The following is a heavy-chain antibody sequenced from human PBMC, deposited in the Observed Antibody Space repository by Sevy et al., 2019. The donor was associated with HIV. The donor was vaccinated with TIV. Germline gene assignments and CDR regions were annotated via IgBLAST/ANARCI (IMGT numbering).Heavy chain of an antibody. CDR2: IIPIFGTA. CDR1: GGTFSSYA. Sequence: ASVKVSCKASGGTFSSYAISWVRQAPGQGLEWMGGIIPIFGTANYEQKFQGRVTITADKSTSTAYMELSSLRSEDTAVYYCASARGIRNGLGRNYCYYMDVWGKGTTVTVSS. CDR3: ASARGIRNGLGRNYCYYMDV. J-gene: IGHJ6*03. D-gene: IGHD1-20*01. V-gene: IGHV1-69*06.